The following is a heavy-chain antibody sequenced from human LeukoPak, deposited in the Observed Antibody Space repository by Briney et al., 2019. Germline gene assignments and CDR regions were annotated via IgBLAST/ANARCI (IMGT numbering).Heavy chain of an antibody. V-gene: IGHV3-23*01. CDR2: VYGGGGGT. D-gene: IGHD6-13*01. CDR3: AKQSAGSAAWYSLHYDF. CDR1: GFTLSSYA. J-gene: IGHJ4*02. Sequence: GSLRLSCAASGFTLSSYAMTWVRQAPGRGLEWVSSVYGGGGGTYYADSVKGRFTISRDNSKDTLYLQMNGLSAEDTAVYFCAKQSAGSAAWYSLHYDFWGKGTLVTVSS.